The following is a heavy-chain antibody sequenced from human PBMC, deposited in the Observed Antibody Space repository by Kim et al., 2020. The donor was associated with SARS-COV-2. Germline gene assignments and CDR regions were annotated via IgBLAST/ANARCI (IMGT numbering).Heavy chain of an antibody. CDR2: VFPADSDT. CDR3: ARRISAITLCRYALDI. V-gene: IGHV5-51*01. CDR1: GYSFTSHW. J-gene: IGHJ3*02. D-gene: IGHD1-7*01. Sequence: GESLKISCRGSGYSFTSHWVVWVRQMPGKGLEWMGIVFPADSDTRYSPSFEGQVTISADKSTSTAYLQWSSLKASDTAIYYCARRISAITLCRYALDIW.